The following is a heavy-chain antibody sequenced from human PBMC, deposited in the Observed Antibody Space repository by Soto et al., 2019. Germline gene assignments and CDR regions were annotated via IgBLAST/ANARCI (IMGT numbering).Heavy chain of an antibody. V-gene: IGHV1-2*02. CDR2: INPNSGGT. D-gene: IGHD2-15*01. Sequence: QVQLVQSGAEVRKPGASVKVSCKASGYTFTAYFIHWVRQAPGQGLEWLGWINPNSGGTKCAEKFQGRLTITGDASMDTVYMDLSILKSDDTAVYYCAKEMVGGGLRPHLDNWGQGTLVNVSS. CDR1: GYTFTAYF. J-gene: IGHJ4*02. CDR3: AKEMVGGGLRPHLDN.